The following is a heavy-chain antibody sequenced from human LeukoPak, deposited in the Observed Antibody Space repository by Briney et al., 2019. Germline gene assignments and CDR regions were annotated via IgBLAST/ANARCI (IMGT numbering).Heavy chain of an antibody. Sequence: PGGSLRLSCAASGFSLRDYSMDWVRQAPGKGLEWVANIDQDGSDKNYVGSVKGRFTISRDDAKNSLFLQMNSLRAEDTAVYYCARESTEDRPGSWGQGTLVTVPS. CDR1: GFSLRDYS. CDR2: IDQDGSDK. CDR3: ARESTEDRPGS. D-gene: IGHD5/OR15-5a*01. J-gene: IGHJ5*02. V-gene: IGHV3-7*01.